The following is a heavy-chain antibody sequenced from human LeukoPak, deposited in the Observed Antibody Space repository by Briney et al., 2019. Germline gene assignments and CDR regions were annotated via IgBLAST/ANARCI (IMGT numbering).Heavy chain of an antibody. V-gene: IGHV4-34*01. Sequence: PSETLSLTCAVYGGSFSRYYWSWIRQSPGKGLEWIAEIDHRGDTNYNPSVKSRVTISVDTSKNQFSLRVRSLSAANTAVYYCARGATISETGYFDFWGQGTLVTVSS. CDR1: GGSFSRYY. CDR3: ARGATISETGYFDF. J-gene: IGHJ4*03. CDR2: IDHRGDT. D-gene: IGHD5-24*01.